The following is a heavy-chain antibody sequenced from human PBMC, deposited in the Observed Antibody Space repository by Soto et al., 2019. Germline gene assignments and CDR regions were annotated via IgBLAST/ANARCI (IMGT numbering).Heavy chain of an antibody. D-gene: IGHD3-16*01. Sequence: QVQLVQSGAEVKMPGASVKVSCKASGYIFANYDVHWVRQATGQGLEWMGWMNADTRNTGYAPNFQGRITMTRDTSITTAYMELSRLTFEDTAIYYCARGRFRQTYFDPWGQGARVTVSS. CDR1: GYIFANYD. V-gene: IGHV1-8*01. CDR2: MNADTRNT. CDR3: ARGRFRQTYFDP. J-gene: IGHJ5*02.